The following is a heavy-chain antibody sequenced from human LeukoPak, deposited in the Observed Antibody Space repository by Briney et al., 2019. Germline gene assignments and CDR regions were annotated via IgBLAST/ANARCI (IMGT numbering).Heavy chain of an antibody. Sequence: SETLSLTCTVSGGSISSYYWSWIRQPPGKGLEWIGHIYYSGSTNYNPSLKSRVTISVDTSKNQFSLRLSSVTAADTAVYYCARAEGYSYGYYFDYWGQGTLVTVSS. CDR2: IYYSGST. CDR3: ARAEGYSYGYYFDY. D-gene: IGHD5-18*01. CDR1: GGSISSYY. V-gene: IGHV4-59*01. J-gene: IGHJ4*02.